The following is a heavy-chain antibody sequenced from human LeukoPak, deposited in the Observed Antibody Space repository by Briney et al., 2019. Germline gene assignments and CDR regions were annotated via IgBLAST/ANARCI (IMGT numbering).Heavy chain of an antibody. V-gene: IGHV3-30*18. CDR3: AKSLPTMITFGGVPNY. Sequence: GGSLRLSCAASGFTFSSYSMNWVRQAPGKGLEWVAVISYDGSNKYYADSVKGRFTISRDNSKNTLYLQMNSLRAEDTAVYYCAKSLPTMITFGGVPNYWGQGTLVTVSS. D-gene: IGHD3-16*01. CDR2: ISYDGSNK. CDR1: GFTFSSYS. J-gene: IGHJ4*02.